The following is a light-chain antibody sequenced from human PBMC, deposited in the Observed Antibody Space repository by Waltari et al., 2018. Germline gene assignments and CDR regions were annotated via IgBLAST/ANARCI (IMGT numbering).Light chain of an antibody. CDR1: QGISNY. CDR3: QQLNSYQWT. J-gene: IGKJ1*01. CDR2: AAS. Sequence: IQLTQSPSSLSASVGARVTITCRASQGISNYLAWYQQTPGKAHTLLIYAASTLQSGVPSRFSGSGSGTDFALTISSLQPEDFATYCCQQLNSYQWTFGQGTKVEIK. V-gene: IGKV1-9*01.